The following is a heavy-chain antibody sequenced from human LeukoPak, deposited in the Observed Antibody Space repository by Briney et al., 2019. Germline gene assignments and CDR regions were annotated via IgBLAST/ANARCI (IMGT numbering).Heavy chain of an antibody. J-gene: IGHJ6*03. CDR3: AAVTPPVAGGSYYMDV. V-gene: IGHV1-58*02. Sequence: GTSVKVSCKASGFTFTSSAMQWVRQARGQRLEWIGWIVVGSGNTNYAQKFQERVTITRDMSTSTAYMELSSLRSEDTAVYYCAAVTPPVAGGSYYMDVWGKGTTVTISS. CDR1: GFTFTSSA. D-gene: IGHD6-19*01. CDR2: IVVGSGNT.